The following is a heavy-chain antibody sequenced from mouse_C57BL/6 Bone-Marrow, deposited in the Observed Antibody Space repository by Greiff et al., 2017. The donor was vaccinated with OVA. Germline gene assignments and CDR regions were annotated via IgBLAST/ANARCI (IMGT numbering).Heavy chain of an antibody. CDR3: TTGDYDRSYWYFDV. CDR1: GFNIKDDY. CDR2: IDPENGDT. Sequence: EVKLVESGAELVRPGASVKLSCTASGFNIKDDYMHWVKQRPEQGLEWIGWIDPENGDTEYASKFQGKATITADPSSNPAYLQLSSLTSEDTAVYYGTTGDYDRSYWYFDVWGTGTTVTVSS. V-gene: IGHV14-4*01. D-gene: IGHD2-4*01. J-gene: IGHJ1*03.